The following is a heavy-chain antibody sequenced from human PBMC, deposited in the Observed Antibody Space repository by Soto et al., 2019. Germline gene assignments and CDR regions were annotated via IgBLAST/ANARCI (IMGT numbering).Heavy chain of an antibody. Sequence: GGSLRLSCAASRISFSNAWMNCVRQAPGKGLEYIGRIRSKTDGGTTEYAAPVEGRFTVSRDDSKNTLYLQMSGLKTEDTAVYYCTTTRPGTNVFDNWGQGTLVTVSS. V-gene: IGHV3-15*01. CDR3: TTTRPGTNVFDN. CDR2: IRSKTDGGTT. J-gene: IGHJ3*02. D-gene: IGHD1-1*01. CDR1: RISFSNAW.